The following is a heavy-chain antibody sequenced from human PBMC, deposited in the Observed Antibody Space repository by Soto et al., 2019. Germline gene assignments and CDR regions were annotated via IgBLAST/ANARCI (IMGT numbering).Heavy chain of an antibody. D-gene: IGHD5-18*01. CDR3: AKGGRIHLWLPFDY. CDR2: ISWNRGNI. CDR1: GFTFDEYA. J-gene: IGHJ4*02. V-gene: IGHV3-9*01. Sequence: EVQLVESGGGLVQPGRSLRLSCATSGFTFDEYAMHWVRQAPGKGLEWVSGISWNRGNIGYADSVKGRFTISRDNAKNSLFLQMNSLRPEDTALYYCAKGGRIHLWLPFDYWGQGTLVTVS.